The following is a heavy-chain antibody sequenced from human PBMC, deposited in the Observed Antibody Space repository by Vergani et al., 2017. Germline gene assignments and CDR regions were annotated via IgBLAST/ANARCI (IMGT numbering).Heavy chain of an antibody. D-gene: IGHD6-6*01. CDR1: GYTFTSYY. J-gene: IGHJ4*02. CDR3: ARWGGIAARPEAFDY. V-gene: IGHV1-46*01. Sequence: QVQLVQSGAEVKKPGASVKVSCKASGYTFTSYYMHWVRQAPGQGLEWMGIINPSGGSTSYAQKFQGRVTITADESTSTAYMELSSLRSEDTAVYYCARWGGIAARPEAFDYWGQGTLVTVSS. CDR2: INPSGGST.